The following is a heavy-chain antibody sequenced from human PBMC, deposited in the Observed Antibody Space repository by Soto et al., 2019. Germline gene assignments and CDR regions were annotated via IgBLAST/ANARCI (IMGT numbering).Heavy chain of an antibody. J-gene: IGHJ4*02. CDR3: AADLYSSGYPY. V-gene: IGHV1-46*01. CDR1: GYTFTSYS. D-gene: IGHD3-22*01. CDR2: INPSSGST. Sequence: ASVKVSCKASGYTFTSYSMHWMRQAPGQGLEWIGIINPSSGSTNYAQKFQDRVTITRDMSTSTAYMELSSLRSEDTAVYYCAADLYSSGYPYWGQGTLVTVSS.